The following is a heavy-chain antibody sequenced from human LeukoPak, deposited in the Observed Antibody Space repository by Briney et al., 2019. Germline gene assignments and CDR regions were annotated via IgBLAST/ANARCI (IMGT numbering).Heavy chain of an antibody. Sequence: SVKVSCKASGGTFSSYAISWVRQAPGQGLEWMGGIIPIFGTANYAQEFQGRVTITADKSTSTAYMELSSLRSEDTAVYYCASGPYYYYGMDVWGKGTTVTVSS. V-gene: IGHV1-69*06. CDR3: ASGPYYYYGMDV. CDR2: IIPIFGTA. J-gene: IGHJ6*04. CDR1: GGTFSSYA.